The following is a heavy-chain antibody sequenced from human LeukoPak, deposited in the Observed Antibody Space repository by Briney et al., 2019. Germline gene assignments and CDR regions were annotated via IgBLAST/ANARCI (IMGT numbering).Heavy chain of an antibody. CDR1: GGSFSGCY. J-gene: IGHJ3*02. CDR3: ASQPRTTYYYDSSGYRPAGAFDI. D-gene: IGHD3-22*01. V-gene: IGHV4-34*01. CDR2: INHSGST. Sequence: SETLSLTCAVYGGSFSGCYWSWIRQPPGKGLEWIGEINHSGSTNYNPSLKSRVTISVDTSKNQFSLKLSSVTAADTAVYYCASQPRTTYYYDSSGYRPAGAFDIWGQGTMVTVSS.